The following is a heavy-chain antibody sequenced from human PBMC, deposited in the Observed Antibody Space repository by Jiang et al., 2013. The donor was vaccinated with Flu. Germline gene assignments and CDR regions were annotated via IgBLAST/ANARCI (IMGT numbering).Heavy chain of an antibody. V-gene: IGHV4-30-4*01. D-gene: IGHD3-10*01. J-gene: IGHJ4*02. CDR1: GGSISSGDYY. CDR3: ASTFRITMVRGVIDY. CDR2: IYYSGST. Sequence: SGSGLVKPSQTLSLTCTVSGGSISSGDYYWSWIRQPPGKGLEWIGYIYYSGSTYYNPSLKSRVTISVDTSKNQFSLKLSSVTAADTAVYYCASTFRITMVRGVIDYVGPGNPGHRSP.